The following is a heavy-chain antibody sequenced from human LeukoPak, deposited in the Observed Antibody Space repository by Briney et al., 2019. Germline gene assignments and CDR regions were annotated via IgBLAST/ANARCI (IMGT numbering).Heavy chain of an antibody. Sequence: PWGSLRLSCAASGFTFSSYAMSWVRQAPGKGLEWVSAISGSGGSTYYADSVKGRFTISRDNSKNTLYLQMNSLRAEDTAVYYCAKGPGYCSGGSCYSGTAMEYYFDYWGQGTLVTVSS. CDR3: AKGPGYCSGGSCYSGTAMEYYFDY. CDR1: GFTFSSYA. D-gene: IGHD2-15*01. CDR2: ISGSGGST. V-gene: IGHV3-23*01. J-gene: IGHJ4*02.